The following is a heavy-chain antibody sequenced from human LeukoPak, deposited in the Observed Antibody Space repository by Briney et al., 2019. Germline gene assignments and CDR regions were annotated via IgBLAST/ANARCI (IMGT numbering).Heavy chain of an antibody. CDR3: ASAKPITMIVVEAFDI. CDR2: IYYSGST. D-gene: IGHD3-22*01. CDR1: GGSISSYY. Sequence: SETLSLTCTVSGGSISSYYWSWIRQPPGKGLDWIGSIYYSGSTYYNPSLKSRVTISVDTSKNQFSLKLSSVTAADTAVYYCASAKPITMIVVEAFDIWGQGTMVTVSS. J-gene: IGHJ3*02. V-gene: IGHV4-39*07.